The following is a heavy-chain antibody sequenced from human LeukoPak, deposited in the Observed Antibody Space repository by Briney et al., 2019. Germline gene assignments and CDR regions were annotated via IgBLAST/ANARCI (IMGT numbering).Heavy chain of an antibody. CDR3: ARAVPYCSSTSCYRKMFDY. J-gene: IGHJ4*02. Sequence: GGSLRLSCAASGFTFSSYSMNWVRQAPGKGLEWVSSISSSSSYIYYADSVKGRFTISRVNAKNSLYLQMNSLRAEDTAVYYCARAVPYCSSTSCYRKMFDYRGQGTLVTVSS. V-gene: IGHV3-21*01. CDR1: GFTFSSYS. CDR2: ISSSSSYI. D-gene: IGHD2-2*02.